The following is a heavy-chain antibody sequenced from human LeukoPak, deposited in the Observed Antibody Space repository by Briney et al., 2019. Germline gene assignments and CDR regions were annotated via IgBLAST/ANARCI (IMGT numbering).Heavy chain of an antibody. V-gene: IGHV1-69*06. CDR3: ATPGDYYGSGSPFDY. CDR1: GGAFSSYA. J-gene: IGHJ4*02. CDR2: IIPSFGTA. Sequence: ASVKVSCKASGGAFSSYAISWVRQAPVQGLDWMGGIIPSFGTANYAQKFQGRVTITAEKSTSPAYMELSRLRSEATAVYYCATPGDYYGSGSPFDYWGQGTLVTVSS. D-gene: IGHD3-10*01.